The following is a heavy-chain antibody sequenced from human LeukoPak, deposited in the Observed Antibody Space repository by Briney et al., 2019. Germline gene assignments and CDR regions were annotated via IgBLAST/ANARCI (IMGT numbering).Heavy chain of an antibody. D-gene: IGHD6-13*01. CDR3: ARDGYSTPDV. J-gene: IGHJ6*02. CDR1: GGSFSDYY. V-gene: IGHV4-34*01. CDR2: INHGGST. Sequence: SETLSLTCAVYGGSFSDYYWSWIRQPPGKGLEWIGEINHGGSTNYNPSLKSRVTLSVDPSKNQFSLKLTSVTAADTAVYYCARDGYSTPDVWGQGTTVTVSS.